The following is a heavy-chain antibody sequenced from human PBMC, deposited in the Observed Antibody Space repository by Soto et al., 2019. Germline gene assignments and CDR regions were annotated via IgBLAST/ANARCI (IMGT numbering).Heavy chain of an antibody. Sequence: GGSLRLSWAASGCTFSRYAMSWVRQAPGKGMEWVAAISSSGGSTYYADSVKGRFTISRDNSKNRLCLQKNSRRAEDAAVYYCANDLVGSNPDYFDYWAQGSLVTVSS. V-gene: IGHV3-23*01. D-gene: IGHD3-16*01. CDR2: ISSSGGST. J-gene: IGHJ4*02. CDR3: ANDLVGSNPDYFDY. CDR1: GCTFSRYA.